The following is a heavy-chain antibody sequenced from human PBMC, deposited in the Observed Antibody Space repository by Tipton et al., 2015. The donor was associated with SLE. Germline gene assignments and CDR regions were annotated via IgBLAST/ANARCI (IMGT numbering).Heavy chain of an antibody. CDR3: ARQDYRGYYYYGLDV. CDR2: IYPVDSDT. D-gene: IGHD4-11*01. V-gene: IGHV5-51*01. CDR1: GYSFTSYW. Sequence: QLVQSGAEVKKPGESLKISCKGSGYSFTSYWIGWVRQLPGRGLEWMGIIYPVDSDTRYSPSFQGQVTISADKSINTAYLQWSSLKASDTAIYYCARQDYRGYYYYGLDVWGQGTTVTVSS. J-gene: IGHJ6*02.